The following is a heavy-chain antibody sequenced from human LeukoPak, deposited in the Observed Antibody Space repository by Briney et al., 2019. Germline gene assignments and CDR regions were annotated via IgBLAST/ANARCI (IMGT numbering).Heavy chain of an antibody. J-gene: IGHJ3*02. CDR1: GFTFTTYG. V-gene: IGHV3-30*02. Sequence: PGGSLRLSCAASGFTFTTYGMHWVRQAPGKGLEWVTFIRYDGSSKYYADSVKGRFTISRDISKNTLYLQMNSLRPEDTAVYYCATLFAFDIWGQGTMVTVSS. D-gene: IGHD2-21*01. CDR3: ATLFAFDI. CDR2: IRYDGSSK.